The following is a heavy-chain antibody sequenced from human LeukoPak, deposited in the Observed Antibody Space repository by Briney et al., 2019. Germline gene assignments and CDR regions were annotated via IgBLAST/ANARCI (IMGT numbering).Heavy chain of an antibody. CDR3: ARHRPYGDSPRGWYFDL. V-gene: IGHV4-4*09. J-gene: IGHJ2*01. CDR1: GGSISRYY. D-gene: IGHD4-17*01. Sequence: PSETLSLTCTVSGGSISRYYWSWIRQPPGKGLEWIGYIYTSGSTNYNPSLKSRVTISVDTSKNQFSLKLSSVTAADTAVYYCARHRPYGDSPRGWYFDLWGRGTLVTVSS. CDR2: IYTSGST.